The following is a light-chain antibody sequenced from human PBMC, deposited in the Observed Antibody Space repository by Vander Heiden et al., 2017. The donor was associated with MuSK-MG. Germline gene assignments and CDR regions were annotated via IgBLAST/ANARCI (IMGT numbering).Light chain of an antibody. Sequence: DIQMTQSPSSLSASVGDRVTITCRASQSISSYLNWYQQKPGKAPKLLIYAASSLQSGVPSRFSGSGSGTDFTLTISRLQPADFATYYCQQSDSTPLTFGGGTKVEIK. J-gene: IGKJ4*01. V-gene: IGKV1-39*01. CDR2: AAS. CDR3: QQSDSTPLT. CDR1: QSISSY.